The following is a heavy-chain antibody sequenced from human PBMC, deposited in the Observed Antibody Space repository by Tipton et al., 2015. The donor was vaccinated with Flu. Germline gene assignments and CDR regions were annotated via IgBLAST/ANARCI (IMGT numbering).Heavy chain of an antibody. CDR3: ARDNTYYSMIGGAFDI. Sequence: TLSLTCTVSGGSISSGGYYWSWIRQHPGKGLEWIGYIYYSGSTYYNPSLKSRVTISVDTSKNQFSLKLSSVTAADTAVYYCARDNTYYSMIGGAFDIWGQGTMVTVSS. J-gene: IGHJ3*02. V-gene: IGHV4-31*03. CDR1: GGSISSGGYY. D-gene: IGHD3-22*01. CDR2: IYYSGST.